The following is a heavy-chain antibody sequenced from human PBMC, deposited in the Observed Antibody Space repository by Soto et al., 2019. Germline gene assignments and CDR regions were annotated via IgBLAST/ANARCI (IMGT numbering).Heavy chain of an antibody. CDR1: GFTVSSKY. CDR2: IYGGGTT. Sequence: EVQLVESGGGLIQPGGSLRLSCAASGFTVSSKYMTWVRQAPGKGLGWVSVIYGGGTTYYADSVKGRFTISRDNSKNTXXXXXXXXXXXXXXXXXXXXXXXXXGFDFWGQGTLVTVSS. J-gene: IGHJ4*02. CDR3: XXXXXXXGFDF. V-gene: IGHV3-53*01.